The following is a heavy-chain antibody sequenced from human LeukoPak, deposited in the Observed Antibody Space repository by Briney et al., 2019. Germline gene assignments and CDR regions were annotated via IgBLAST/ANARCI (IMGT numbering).Heavy chain of an antibody. J-gene: IGHJ5*02. Sequence: GGSLRLSCAASGFTFSSYWMSWVRQAPGKGLEWVANIKQDGSEKYYVDSVKGRFTISRDNAKNSLYLQMNTLRAEDTAVYSCARGADGVSSNSRGWFDPWGQGTLVTVSS. CDR3: ARGADGVSSNSRGWFDP. CDR2: IKQDGSEK. V-gene: IGHV3-7*01. D-gene: IGHD2-15*01. CDR1: GFTFSSYW.